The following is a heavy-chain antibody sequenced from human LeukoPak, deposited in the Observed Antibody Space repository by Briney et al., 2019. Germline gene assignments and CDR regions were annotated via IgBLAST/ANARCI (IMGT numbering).Heavy chain of an antibody. Sequence: SETLSLTCAVSGGSISSGGYSWSWIRQPPGKGLEWIGYIYYSGSTNYNPSLKSRVTISVDTSKNQFSLKLSSVTAADTAVYYCARLDTGGMDVWGQGTTVTVSS. CDR1: GGSISSGGYS. CDR3: ARLDTGGMDV. J-gene: IGHJ6*02. CDR2: IYYSGST. V-gene: IGHV4-61*08. D-gene: IGHD3-22*01.